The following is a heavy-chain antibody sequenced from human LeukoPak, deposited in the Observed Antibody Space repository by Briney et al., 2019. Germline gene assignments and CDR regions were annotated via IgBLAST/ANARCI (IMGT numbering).Heavy chain of an antibody. CDR1: GFTFSDYA. CDR2: LCGSGDGT. J-gene: IGHJ4*02. V-gene: IGHV3-23*01. D-gene: IGHD3-3*01. CDR3: AKADLGVDTFFDY. Sequence: GGSLRLSCAASGFTFSDYALGWVRRAPGGGREGVATLCGSGDGTYYSGSVQGRFTISRDNSKRTLFLQMNSLRAEDTAFYYCAKADLGVDTFFDYWGQGPRVTVSS.